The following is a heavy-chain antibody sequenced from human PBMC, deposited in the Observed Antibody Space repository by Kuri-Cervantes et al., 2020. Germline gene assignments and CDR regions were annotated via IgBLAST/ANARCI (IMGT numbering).Heavy chain of an antibody. CDR1: GYTLTELS. CDR2: FDPEDGET. CDR3: ATSDWEVAGLDY. Sequence: ASVKVSCKVSGYTLTELSMYWVRQAPGKGLEWMGGFDPEDGETAYAQKFQGRVILTEDTSADTVYMELSSLRSEDTAVYYCATSDWEVAGLDYWGQGTLVTVSS. J-gene: IGHJ4*02. V-gene: IGHV1-24*01. D-gene: IGHD6-19*01.